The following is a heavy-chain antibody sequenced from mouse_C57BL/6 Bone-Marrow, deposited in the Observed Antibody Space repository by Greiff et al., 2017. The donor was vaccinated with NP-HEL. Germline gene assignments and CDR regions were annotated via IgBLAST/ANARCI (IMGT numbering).Heavy chain of an antibody. Sequence: VQLQQPGAELVRPGTSVKLSCKASGYTFTSYWMHWVKQRPGQGLEWIGVIDPSDSYTNYNQKFKGKATLTVDTSSSTAYMQLSSLTSEDSAVYYCARRIYGNFVFAYWGLGTLVTVSA. CDR2: IDPSDSYT. J-gene: IGHJ3*01. V-gene: IGHV1-59*01. CDR3: ARRIYGNFVFAY. D-gene: IGHD2-1*01. CDR1: GYTFTSYW.